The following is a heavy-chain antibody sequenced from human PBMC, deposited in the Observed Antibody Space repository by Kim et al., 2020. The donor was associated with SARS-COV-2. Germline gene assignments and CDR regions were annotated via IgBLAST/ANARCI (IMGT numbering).Heavy chain of an antibody. CDR3: AACITIFGVVTHFDY. Sequence: SETLSLTCTVSGYSISSGYYWGWIRQPPGKGLEWIGSIYHSGSTYYNPSLKSRVTISVDTSKNQFSLKLSPVTAADTAVYYCAACITIFGVVTHFDYWG. V-gene: IGHV4-38-2*02. D-gene: IGHD3-3*01. J-gene: IGHJ4*01. CDR2: IYHSGST. CDR1: GYSISSGYY.